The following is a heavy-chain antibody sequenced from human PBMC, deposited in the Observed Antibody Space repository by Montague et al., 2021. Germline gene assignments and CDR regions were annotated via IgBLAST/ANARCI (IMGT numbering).Heavy chain of an antibody. D-gene: IGHD6-13*01. CDR1: GFSFSSYW. V-gene: IGHV3-74*01. CDR3: ARNLASAAPWAFDI. J-gene: IGHJ3*02. Sequence: SLRLSCAASGFSFSSYWMHWVRQAPGKGLLWVSRITLDGSSTPFADSVKGRFTTSRDNAKATLYLQMNSLRVEDTAVYYCARNLASAAPWAFDIWGQGTMVTVSS. CDR2: ITLDGSST.